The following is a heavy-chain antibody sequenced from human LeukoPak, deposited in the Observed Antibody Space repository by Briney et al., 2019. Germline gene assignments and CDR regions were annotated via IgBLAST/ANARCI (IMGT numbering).Heavy chain of an antibody. J-gene: IGHJ4*02. CDR3: ARLPLGAFGEVLNFDS. CDR2: INDSGTT. Sequence: SETLSLTCTVSGGSISSYYWSWIRQPPGKGLEWIGDINDSGTTKYNPTLKSRVTISIDTSKKQFSLKVKSVTAADTAVYYCARLPLGAFGEVLNFDSWGQGTLVTVSS. CDR1: GGSISSYY. D-gene: IGHD3-16*01. V-gene: IGHV4-34*01.